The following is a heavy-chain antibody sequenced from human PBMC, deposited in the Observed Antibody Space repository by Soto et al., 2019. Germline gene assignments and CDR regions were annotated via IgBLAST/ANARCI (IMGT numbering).Heavy chain of an antibody. V-gene: IGHV3-74*01. CDR1: GFTFSSYA. CDR2: INSDGSST. J-gene: IGHJ4*02. Sequence: GGSLRLSCAASGFTFSSYAMHWVRQAPGKGLVWVSRINSDGSSTSYAGSVKGRFTISRDNAKNTLYLQMNSLRAEDTAVYYCVRTSLVVAAATREDYWGQGTLVTVSS. CDR3: VRTSLVVAAATREDY. D-gene: IGHD2-15*01.